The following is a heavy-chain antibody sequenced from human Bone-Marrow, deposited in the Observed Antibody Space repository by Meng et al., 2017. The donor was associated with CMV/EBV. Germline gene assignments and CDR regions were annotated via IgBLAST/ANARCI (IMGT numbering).Heavy chain of an antibody. CDR1: GGSISSSSYY. CDR2: IYYSGST. CDR3: ARAGYCSGGSCPKTEYNWFDP. J-gene: IGHJ5*02. Sequence: SETLSLTCTVSGGSISSSSYYWGWIRQPPGKGLEWIGSIYYSGSTYYNPSLKSRVTISVDTSKNQFSLKLSSVTAADTAVYYCARAGYCSGGSCPKTEYNWFDPWGQGTLVTVSS. V-gene: IGHV4-39*07. D-gene: IGHD2-15*01.